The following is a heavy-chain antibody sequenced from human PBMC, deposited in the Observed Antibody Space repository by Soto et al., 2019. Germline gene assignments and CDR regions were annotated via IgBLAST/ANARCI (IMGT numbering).Heavy chain of an antibody. J-gene: IGHJ4*02. D-gene: IGHD2-2*01. CDR3: AKLGYCSSTSCYSEGYFDY. CDR1: GFTFSSYA. V-gene: IGHV3-23*01. Sequence: GGSLRLSCAASGFTFSSYAMSWVRQAPGKGLEWVSAISGSGGSTYYADSVKGRFTISRDNSKNTLYLQMNSLRAEDTAVYYCAKLGYCSSTSCYSEGYFDYWGQGTLVTVSS. CDR2: ISGSGGST.